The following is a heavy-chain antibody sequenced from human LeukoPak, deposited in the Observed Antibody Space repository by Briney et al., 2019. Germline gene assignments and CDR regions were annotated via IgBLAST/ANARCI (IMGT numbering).Heavy chain of an antibody. Sequence: ASVKVSCKASGYTFTSYGISWVRQAPGQGLEWMGWISAYNGNTNYAQKFQGRVTMTRDTSTSTVYMELSSLRSEDTAVYYCASSPQSKYCSSTSCYHYYGMDVWGQGTTVTVSS. V-gene: IGHV1-18*01. D-gene: IGHD2-2*01. CDR1: GYTFTSYG. CDR3: ASSPQSKYCSSTSCYHYYGMDV. J-gene: IGHJ6*02. CDR2: ISAYNGNT.